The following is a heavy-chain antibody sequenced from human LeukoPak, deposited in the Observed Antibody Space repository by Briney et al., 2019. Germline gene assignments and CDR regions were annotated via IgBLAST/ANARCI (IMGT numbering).Heavy chain of an antibody. CDR3: ARGAIYEEPPYNWFDP. J-gene: IGHJ5*02. CDR2: ISSSNSTI. Sequence: GGSLRLSCAVSGVPSSSYSMNCVREAPGRGLEWVSYISSSNSTIYYADSVKGRFTISRDNAKNSLYLQMNSLRAEDTAVYYCARGAIYEEPPYNWFDPWGQGTLVTVSS. CDR1: GVPSSSYS. V-gene: IGHV3-48*01. D-gene: IGHD3-3*01.